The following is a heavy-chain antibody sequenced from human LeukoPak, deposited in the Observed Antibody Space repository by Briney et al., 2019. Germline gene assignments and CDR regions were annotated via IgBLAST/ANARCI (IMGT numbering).Heavy chain of an antibody. V-gene: IGHV3-9*01. CDR3: ANLHGSGSYYSARSSGFDI. CDR1: GFTFDDYA. CDR2: ISWNSGSI. J-gene: IGHJ3*02. Sequence: GRSLRLSCAASGFTFDDYAMHWVRQAPGKDLEWVSGISWNSGSIGYADSVKGRFTISRDNAKNSLYLQMNSLRAEDTALYYCANLHGSGSYYSARSSGFDIWGQGTMVTVSS. D-gene: IGHD3-10*01.